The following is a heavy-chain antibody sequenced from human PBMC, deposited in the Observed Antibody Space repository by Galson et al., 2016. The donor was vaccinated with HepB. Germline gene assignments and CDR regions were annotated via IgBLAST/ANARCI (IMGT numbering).Heavy chain of an antibody. Sequence: SLRLSCAASGFTFDDYAMHWVRQVPGKGLESVSGLNWNSDMIGYAVSVKGRFTISRDNAKNALYLQLTSLRDEDTAVYYCARDGYSGSSYLGSAFDIWRQGTVVTVSS. CDR2: LNWNSDMI. CDR3: ARDGYSGSSYLGSAFDI. J-gene: IGHJ3*02. D-gene: IGHD6-13*01. V-gene: IGHV3-9*01. CDR1: GFTFDDYA.